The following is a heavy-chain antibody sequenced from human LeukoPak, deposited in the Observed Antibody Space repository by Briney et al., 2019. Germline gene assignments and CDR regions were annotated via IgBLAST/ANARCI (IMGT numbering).Heavy chain of an antibody. CDR2: MYATGST. Sequence: SETLSLTCTVSGGSISTYYWSWIRQPAGKGLEWIGHMYATGSTNYNPSLKSRVSMSIDTSKNQISLNLRSVTAADTAVYYRAKVAKYYYGPETYFFFENWGQGTLVTVSS. CDR1: GGSISTYY. V-gene: IGHV4-4*07. J-gene: IGHJ4*02. D-gene: IGHD3-10*01. CDR3: AKVAKYYYGPETYFFFEN.